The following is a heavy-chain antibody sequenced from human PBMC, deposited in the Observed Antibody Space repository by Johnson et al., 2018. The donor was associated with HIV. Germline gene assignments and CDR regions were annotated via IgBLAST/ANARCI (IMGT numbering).Heavy chain of an antibody. CDR1: GFTFGDSA. CDR3: AKDLAFAYCGGDCYSGAFDI. V-gene: IGHV3-23*04. J-gene: IGHJ3*02. CDR2: ISGSGGST. D-gene: IGHD2-21*02. Sequence: VQLVESGGGVVQPGRSLRLSCAASGFTFGDSALHWVRQAPGKGLEWVSAISGSGGSTYYADSVKGRFTISRDNSKNTLYLQMNSLRAEDTAVYYCAKDLAFAYCGGDCYSGAFDIWGQGTMVTVSS.